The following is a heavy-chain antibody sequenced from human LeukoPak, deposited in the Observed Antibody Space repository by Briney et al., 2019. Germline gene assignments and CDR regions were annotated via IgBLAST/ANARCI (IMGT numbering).Heavy chain of an antibody. CDR2: IYYSGST. J-gene: IGHJ6*03. Sequence: PSETLSLTCTVSGGSISSSSYYWGWIRQPPGKGLEWIGSIYYSGSTYYNPSLKSRVTISVDTSKNQFSLKLSSVTAADTAVYYCAANYYDFWSGLWGKSPGYYYYMDVWGKGTTVTVSS. V-gene: IGHV4-39*07. CDR1: GGSISSSSYY. D-gene: IGHD3-3*01. CDR3: AANYYDFWSGLWGKSPGYYYYMDV.